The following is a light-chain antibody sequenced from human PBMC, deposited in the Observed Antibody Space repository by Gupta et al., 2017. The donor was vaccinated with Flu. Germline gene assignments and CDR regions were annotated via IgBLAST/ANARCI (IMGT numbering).Light chain of an antibody. CDR2: WAS. J-gene: IGKJ1*01. V-gene: IGKV4-1*01. CDR3: QQYYSTPWT. CDR1: QSVLYSSNNKNY. Sequence: IVMTQSPDSLAVSLGERASINCKSSQSVLYSSNNKNYLAWYQQKPGQPPQLLIYWASTRESGVPDRFSGSGSETDFTLTINSLQAEDVAVYYCQQYYSTPWTFGQGTKVEIK.